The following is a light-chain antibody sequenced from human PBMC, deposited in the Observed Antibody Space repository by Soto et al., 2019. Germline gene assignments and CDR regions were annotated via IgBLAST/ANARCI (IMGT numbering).Light chain of an antibody. Sequence: AIRMTLSPSSFSASTGDRVTITCRASQGISSYLAWYQQKPGKAPKLLIYDASSLKSGVPSRFSGSGSGTEFTLTISSLQHDDFATYYCQQYNSYPWTFGQGSKVDIK. J-gene: IGKJ1*01. V-gene: IGKV1-8*01. CDR2: DAS. CDR1: QGISSY. CDR3: QQYNSYPWT.